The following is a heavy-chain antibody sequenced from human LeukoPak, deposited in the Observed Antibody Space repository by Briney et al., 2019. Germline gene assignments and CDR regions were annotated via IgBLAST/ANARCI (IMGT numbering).Heavy chain of an antibody. Sequence: GGSLRLSCAASGFTVSINYMSWVRQAPGKGLEWVSVIYSGGSTYYADSVKGRFTISRDNSKNTLYLQMNSLRAEDTAVYYCAKTYYYDSSGYCPHFDYWGQGTLVTVSS. CDR2: IYSGGST. D-gene: IGHD3-22*01. J-gene: IGHJ4*02. CDR1: GFTVSINY. V-gene: IGHV3-53*01. CDR3: AKTYYYDSSGYCPHFDY.